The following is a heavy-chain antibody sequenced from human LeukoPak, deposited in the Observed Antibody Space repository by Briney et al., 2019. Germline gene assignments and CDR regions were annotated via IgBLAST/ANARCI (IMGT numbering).Heavy chain of an antibody. D-gene: IGHD6-13*01. Sequence: SETLSLTCAVSGGSISSSNWWSWVRQPPGKGLEWIGEIYHSGSTNYNPSLKSRVTISVDKSKNQFSLKLSSVTAADTAVYYCARRGYSSSWYQIGSFDYWGQGTLVTVSS. CDR3: ARRGYSSSWYQIGSFDY. J-gene: IGHJ4*02. CDR2: IYHSGST. CDR1: GGSISSSNW. V-gene: IGHV4-4*02.